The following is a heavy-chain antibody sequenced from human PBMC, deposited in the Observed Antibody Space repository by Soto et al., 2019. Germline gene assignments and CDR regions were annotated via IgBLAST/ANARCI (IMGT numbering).Heavy chain of an antibody. V-gene: IGHV4-31*03. D-gene: IGHD5-12*01. CDR3: ARHSGYELFRSLVSYFDY. CDR1: GGSISSGGYY. CDR2: IYYSGST. J-gene: IGHJ4*02. Sequence: SETLSLTCTVSGGSISSGGYYWSWIRQHPGKGLEWIGYIYYSGSTYYNPSLKSRVTISVDTSKNQFSLKLSSVTAADTAVYYCARHSGYELFRSLVSYFDYWGQGTLVTVSS.